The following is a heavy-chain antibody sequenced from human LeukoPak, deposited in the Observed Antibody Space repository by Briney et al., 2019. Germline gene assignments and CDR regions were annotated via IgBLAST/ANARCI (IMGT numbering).Heavy chain of an antibody. V-gene: IGHV5-51*01. CDR2: IYPGDSDT. D-gene: IGHD4-17*01. CDR3: ARATVTFDPDF. J-gene: IGHJ4*02. Sequence: GESLKISCKGSENSFTSYWIGWVRQMPGKGLEWMGIIYPGDSDTRYSPSFQGQVTISADKSISTAFLQWNSLKASDTAMYYCARATVTFDPDFWGQGTLVTVSS. CDR1: ENSFTSYW.